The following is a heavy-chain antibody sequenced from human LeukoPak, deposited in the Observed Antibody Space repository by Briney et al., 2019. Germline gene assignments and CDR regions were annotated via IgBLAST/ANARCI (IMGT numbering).Heavy chain of an antibody. J-gene: IGHJ4*02. D-gene: IGHD3-10*01. CDR2: IYPGDYDN. CDR1: GYIFTSYW. Sequence: GGSLQISCQGSGYIFTSYWIGWVRQVPGKGLEWMGIIYPGDYDNSYSPSVQGRVTISADKSISTAYLQWSSLKASDTAMYYCARLAQYYYGSGSYMGFDYWGQGTLVTVSS. V-gene: IGHV5-51*01. CDR3: ARLAQYYYGSGSYMGFDY.